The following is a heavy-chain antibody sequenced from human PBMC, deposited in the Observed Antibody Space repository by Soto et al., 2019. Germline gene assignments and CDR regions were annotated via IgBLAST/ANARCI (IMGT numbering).Heavy chain of an antibody. D-gene: IGHD3-10*01. J-gene: IGHJ4*02. V-gene: IGHV5-51*01. CDR2: IYPGDSDT. Sequence: GESLKISFKGSGYSFTSYWIGWVRQMPGKGLEWMGIIYPGDSDTRYSPSFQGQVTISADKSISTAYLQWSSLKASDTAMYYCAKVCPYGRLPVDYRGQGTLVPVSS. CDR1: GYSFTSYW. CDR3: AKVCPYGRLPVDY.